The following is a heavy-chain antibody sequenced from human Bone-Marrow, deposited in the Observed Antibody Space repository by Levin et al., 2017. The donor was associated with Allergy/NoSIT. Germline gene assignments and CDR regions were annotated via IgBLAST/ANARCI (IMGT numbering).Heavy chain of an antibody. CDR3: AKGVIIYFYYGMDV. D-gene: IGHD3-10*01. Sequence: GGSLRLSCAASGFTFSTSGLTWVRQAPGKGLAWVSGISASGYSTSYADSVKGRFTISRDNSKNTVSLQMNSLRAEDTAVYYCAKGVIIYFYYGMDVWGQGTTVTVSS. CDR1: GFTFSTSG. CDR2: ISASGYST. J-gene: IGHJ6*02. V-gene: IGHV3-23*01.